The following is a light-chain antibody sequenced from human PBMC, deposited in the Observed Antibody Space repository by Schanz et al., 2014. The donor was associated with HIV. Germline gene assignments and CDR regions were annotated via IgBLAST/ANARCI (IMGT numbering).Light chain of an antibody. J-gene: IGLJ2*01. CDR2: EVS. CDR3: CSFAGSNSLL. CDR1: NSDVGSYNL. V-gene: IGLV2-23*02. Sequence: QSVLTQPASVSGSPGQSITISCTGANSDVGSYNLVSWYQQHPGKASKLMIFEVSKRPSGISDRFSGSKSGNTASLTISGLQSDDEADYFCCSFAGSNSLLFGGGTKLTVL.